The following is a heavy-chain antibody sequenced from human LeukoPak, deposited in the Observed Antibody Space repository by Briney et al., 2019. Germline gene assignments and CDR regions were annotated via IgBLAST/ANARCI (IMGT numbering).Heavy chain of an antibody. CDR2: INHSGST. CDR3: ARGIVVVVAATPGYFDY. J-gene: IGHJ4*02. D-gene: IGHD2-15*01. V-gene: IGHV4-34*01. CDR1: GGSFSGYY. Sequence: SETLSLTCAVYGGSFSGYYWSWIRQTPGKGLEWIGEINHSGSTNYNPSLKSRVTISVDTSKNQFSLKLSSVTAADTAVYYCARGIVVVVAATPGYFDYWGQGTLVTVSS.